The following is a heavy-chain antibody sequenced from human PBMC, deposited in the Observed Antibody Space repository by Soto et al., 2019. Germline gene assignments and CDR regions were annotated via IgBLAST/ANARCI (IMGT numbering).Heavy chain of an antibody. V-gene: IGHV2-5*01. Sequence: QITLKESGPTLVKPTQTLTLTCTFSGFSLNTSAVGVGWIRQPPGKALEWLALVYWNDDKLYSPSLKSRLTITKDTSKNQVVLTMTNMDPVDTATYFCSHVLGYCSSVTCYHSVDYMDAWGKGTTVTVSS. CDR3: SHVLGYCSSVTCYHSVDYMDA. D-gene: IGHD2-15*01. CDR2: VYWNDDK. CDR1: GFSLNTSAVG. J-gene: IGHJ6*03.